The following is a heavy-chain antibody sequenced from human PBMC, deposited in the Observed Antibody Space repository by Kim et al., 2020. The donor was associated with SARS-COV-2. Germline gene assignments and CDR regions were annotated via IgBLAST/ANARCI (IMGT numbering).Heavy chain of an antibody. CDR2: INPSGGGT. D-gene: IGHD5-12*01. CDR3: VRGTWGGGGGGYG. J-gene: IGHJ6*01. Sequence: ASVKVSCKASGYTFTTSHIQWVRQAPGQGREWMGIINPSGGGTTYAQELQGRVTMTRDTSTGTVYMELSSLRSEDTALYYCVRGTWGGGGGGYGWG. V-gene: IGHV1-46*03. CDR1: GYTFTTSH.